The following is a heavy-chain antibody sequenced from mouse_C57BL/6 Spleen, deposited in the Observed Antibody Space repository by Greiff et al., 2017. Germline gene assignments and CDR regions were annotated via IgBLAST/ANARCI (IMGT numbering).Heavy chain of an antibody. D-gene: IGHD1-1*01. J-gene: IGHJ4*01. CDR3: ASGGSMTTVGNAMDY. CDR2: INPNNGGT. Sequence: EVQLQQSGPELVKPGASVKISCKASGYTFTDYYMNWVQQSHGKSLEWIGDINPNNGGTSYNQKFKGKATLTVDKSSSTAYMELRSLTSDDSAVYYCASGGSMTTVGNAMDYWGQGTSVTVSS. CDR1: GYTFTDYY. V-gene: IGHV1-26*01.